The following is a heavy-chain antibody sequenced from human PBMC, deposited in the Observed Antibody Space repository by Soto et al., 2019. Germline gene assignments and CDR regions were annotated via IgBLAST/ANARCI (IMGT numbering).Heavy chain of an antibody. D-gene: IGHD5-12*01. CDR1: GDSISSGGSY. CDR2: TYYIGSP. CDR3: ARVLYLGYSGYEFDY. J-gene: IGHJ4*02. V-gene: IGHV4-31*03. Sequence: PSETLSLTCTVSGDSISSGGSYWTWIRQHPGKGLEWIGYTYYIGSPYYNPSLQSRVTISVDTSKNQVSLKLSSVTAADTAVYYCARVLYLGYSGYEFDYWGPGTLDTVSS.